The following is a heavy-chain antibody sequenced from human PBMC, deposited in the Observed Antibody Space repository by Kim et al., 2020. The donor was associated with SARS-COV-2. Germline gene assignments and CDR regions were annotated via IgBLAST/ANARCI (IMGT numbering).Heavy chain of an antibody. D-gene: IGHD6-13*01. J-gene: IGHJ6*02. Sequence: ALVKGRFTISRDDSKNTAYLQMNSLKTEDTAVYYCTSRPRGSSSFYGMDVWGQGTTVTVSS. CDR3: TSRPRGSSSFYGMDV. V-gene: IGHV3-73*01.